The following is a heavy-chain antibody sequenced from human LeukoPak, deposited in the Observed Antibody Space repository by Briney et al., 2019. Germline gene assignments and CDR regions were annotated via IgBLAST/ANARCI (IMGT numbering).Heavy chain of an antibody. V-gene: IGHV1-18*01. Sequence: ASVKVSCKASGYTFTSYGISWVRQAPGQGLEWMGWISAYNGNTNYAQKLQGRVTMTTDTSTSTAYMELRSLRSDDTAVYYSARGRYYYDSSGLIDYWGQGTLVTVSS. CDR3: ARGRYYYDSSGLIDY. CDR1: GYTFTSYG. CDR2: ISAYNGNT. J-gene: IGHJ4*02. D-gene: IGHD3-22*01.